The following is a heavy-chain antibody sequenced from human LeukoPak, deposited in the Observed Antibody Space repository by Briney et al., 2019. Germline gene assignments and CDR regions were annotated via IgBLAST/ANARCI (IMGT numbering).Heavy chain of an antibody. CDR1: GVSISSYY. J-gene: IGHJ1*01. Sequence: PSETLSLTCTVPGVSISSYYWSWIRQPAGKGLEWIGRIYTSGSTNYNSSLKSRVTMSVDTSKNQFSLNLSSVTAADTAVYYCARQVGSFTMMPWGQGTLVTVSS. CDR3: ARQVGSFTMMP. CDR2: IYTSGST. D-gene: IGHD3-22*01. V-gene: IGHV4-4*07.